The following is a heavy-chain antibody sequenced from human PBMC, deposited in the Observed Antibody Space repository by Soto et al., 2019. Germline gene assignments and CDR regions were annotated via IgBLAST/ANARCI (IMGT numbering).Heavy chain of an antibody. D-gene: IGHD3-22*01. V-gene: IGHV1-69*01. CDR1: GGTFSSYA. CDR3: ARDLKRYYDSSGYGYYYYGMGV. CDR2: IIPIFGRA. Sequence: QVQLVQSGAEVKKPGSSVKVSCKASGGTFSSYAISWVRQAPGQGLEWMGGIIPIFGRANYAQKFQGRVTITADEATTTDYMQLSSLRSEDTAVYYCARDLKRYYDSSGYGYYYYGMGVWGQGTTVTVSS. J-gene: IGHJ6*02.